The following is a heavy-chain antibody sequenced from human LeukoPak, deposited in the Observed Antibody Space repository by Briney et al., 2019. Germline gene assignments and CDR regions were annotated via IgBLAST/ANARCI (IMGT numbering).Heavy chain of an antibody. V-gene: IGHV1-69*13. D-gene: IGHD3-22*01. J-gene: IGHJ6*02. CDR1: GGTFSSYA. Sequence: ASVKVSCKASGGTFSSYAISWVRQAPGQGLEWMGGIIPIFGTANYAQKFQGRVTITADESTSTAYMELSSLRSEDTAVYYCARDTASSTYYYDSSGYYYYCYGMDVWGQGTTVTVSS. CDR3: ARDTASSTYYYDSSGYYYYCYGMDV. CDR2: IIPIFGTA.